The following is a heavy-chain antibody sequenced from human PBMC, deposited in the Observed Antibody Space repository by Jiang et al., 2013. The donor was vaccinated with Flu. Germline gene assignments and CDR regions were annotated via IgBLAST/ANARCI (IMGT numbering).Heavy chain of an antibody. V-gene: IGHV3-7*03. Sequence: VQLVESGGGLVQPGGSLRLSCAASGFTFSGSWMTWVRQAPGKGLEWVANIKPDGSEKYYVDSVKGRFTISRDNAKNSLYLQMNSLRAEDTAVYYCARDHEWMKYWGQGTLVTISS. CDR3: ARDHEWMKY. CDR1: GFTFSGSW. D-gene: IGHD3-3*01. CDR2: IKPDGSEK. J-gene: IGHJ4*02.